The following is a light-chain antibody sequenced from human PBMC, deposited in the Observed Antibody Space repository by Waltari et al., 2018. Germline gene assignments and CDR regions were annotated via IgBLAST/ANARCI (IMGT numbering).Light chain of an antibody. V-gene: IGLV2-14*03. CDR3: SSYPSSSTVV. CDR1: SSDVGGYNY. J-gene: IGLJ3*02. CDR2: DVT. Sequence: QSALTQPASVSGSPGQSITISCSGTSSDVGGYNYVSWYQQHPGKAPKVMVYDVTSRPSGVSARFSGSKYGNTATLTIFGLHAEDEADYYSSSYPSSSTVVFGGGNKLTVL.